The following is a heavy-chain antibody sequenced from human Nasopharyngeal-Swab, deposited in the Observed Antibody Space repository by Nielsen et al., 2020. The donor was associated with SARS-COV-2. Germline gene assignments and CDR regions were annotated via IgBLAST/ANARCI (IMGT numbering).Heavy chain of an antibody. V-gene: IGHV4-39*01. J-gene: IGHJ3*02. CDR3: ARRGDYVWGSYRLILAFDI. CDR1: GGSISSSRYY. Sequence: SETLSLTCTVSGGSISSSRYYWGWIRQPPGKGLEWIGSIYYSGSTYYNPSLKSRVTISVDTSQNQFSLKLSSVTAADTAVYFCARRGDYVWGSYRLILAFDIWGQGTMVTVSS. D-gene: IGHD3-16*02. CDR2: IYYSGST.